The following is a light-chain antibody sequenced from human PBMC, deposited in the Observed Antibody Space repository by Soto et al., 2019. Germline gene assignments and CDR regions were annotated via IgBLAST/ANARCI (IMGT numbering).Light chain of an antibody. Sequence: EIVLTQSPATLSLSPGERATLSCRASQIVSNYLAWYQQKPGQAPRLLIYGPSNRATGVPARFSGSGSGTDFTLTISSLEPEDFAVYYCQQRFAFGPGTKVDI. J-gene: IGKJ3*01. CDR1: QIVSNY. CDR3: QQRFA. V-gene: IGKV3-11*01. CDR2: GPS.